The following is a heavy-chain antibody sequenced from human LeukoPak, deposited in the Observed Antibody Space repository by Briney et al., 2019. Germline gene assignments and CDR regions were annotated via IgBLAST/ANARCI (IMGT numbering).Heavy chain of an antibody. Sequence: SVKVSCKASGGTFSSYAISWVRQAPGQGLEWMGGIIPIFGTANYAQKFQGRVTITADESTSTAYVELSGLRSEDTAVYYCARRRGMGGFDFDYWGQGTLVTVSS. J-gene: IGHJ4*02. CDR1: GGTFSSYA. CDR2: IIPIFGTA. CDR3: ARRRGMGGFDFDY. D-gene: IGHD3-16*01. V-gene: IGHV1-69*13.